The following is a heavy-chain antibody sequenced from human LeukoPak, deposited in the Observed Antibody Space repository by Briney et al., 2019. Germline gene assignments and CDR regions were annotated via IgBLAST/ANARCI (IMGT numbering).Heavy chain of an antibody. CDR2: ISSTSRTI. Sequence: SGGSLRLSCVASGFTFSNYSMNWVRQAPGKGLEWVSYISSTSRTIYYVDSVKGRFTISRDNAKNSLYLQMNSLRAEDTAVYYCARTVSYYYGMDVWGQGTTVTVSS. CDR1: GFTFSNYS. CDR3: ARTVSYYYGMDV. J-gene: IGHJ6*02. V-gene: IGHV3-48*01.